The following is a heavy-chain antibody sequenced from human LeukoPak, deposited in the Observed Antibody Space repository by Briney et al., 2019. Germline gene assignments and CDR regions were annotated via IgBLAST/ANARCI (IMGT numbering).Heavy chain of an antibody. CDR1: GYTFTSYG. D-gene: IGHD3-22*01. CDR3: ARSGLITMIVVVITPHDAFDI. CDR2: ISAYNGNT. V-gene: IGHV1-18*01. J-gene: IGHJ3*02. Sequence: GASVKVSCKASGYTFTSYGISWVRQAPGQGLEWMGWISAYNGNTNYAQKLQGRVTMTTDTSTSTAYMELRSLRSDDTAVYYCARSGLITMIVVVITPHDAFDIWGQGTMVTVSS.